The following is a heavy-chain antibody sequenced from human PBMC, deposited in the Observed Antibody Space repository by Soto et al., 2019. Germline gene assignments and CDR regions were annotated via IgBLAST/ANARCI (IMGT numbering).Heavy chain of an antibody. CDR2: IYSGGRT. CDR3: ARGIPRGYSYGSYYFDF. J-gene: IGHJ4*02. Sequence: GGSLRLSCAASGFTVSSNYRTWVRQAPGKGLEWVSVIYSGGRTYYADSVKGRFTISRDNSKNTLYLQMNSLRAEDTAVYYCARGIPRGYSYGSYYFDFWGPGALVTVSS. CDR1: GFTVSSNY. V-gene: IGHV3-53*01. D-gene: IGHD5-18*01.